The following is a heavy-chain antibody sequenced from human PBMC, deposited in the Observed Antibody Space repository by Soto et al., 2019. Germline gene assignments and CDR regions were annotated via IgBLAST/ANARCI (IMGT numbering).Heavy chain of an antibody. CDR2: IDPSDSYI. CDR1: GYSLATYW. D-gene: IGHD2-15*01. Sequence: HGESLKISCKSSGYSLATYWITWVRQMPGKGLEWMGRIDPSDSYINYSPSFQGRVTISADKSLNTAYLQWSSLEASDTAMYYCARLGDWSGGSCFSRYYYHGMDVWGQGTTVTVSS. V-gene: IGHV5-10-1*01. J-gene: IGHJ6*02. CDR3: ARLGDWSGGSCFSRYYYHGMDV.